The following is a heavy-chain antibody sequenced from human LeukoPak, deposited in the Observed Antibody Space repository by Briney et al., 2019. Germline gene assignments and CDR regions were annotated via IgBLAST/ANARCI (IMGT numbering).Heavy chain of an antibody. J-gene: IGHJ3*02. CDR2: IRRGAYSYTT. D-gene: IGHD3-16*01. CDR3: SRDGGEGGNSAFEI. Sequence: GGPLRLSCAASGFPFSDYILLWVRQSPGKGLEGVARIRRGAYSYTTEYADSVKGRFTISRDDSKNSLYLHMNSLKTEDTAVYHCSRDGGEGGNSAFEIWGQGRMVTVSS. V-gene: IGHV3-72*01. CDR1: GFPFSDYI.